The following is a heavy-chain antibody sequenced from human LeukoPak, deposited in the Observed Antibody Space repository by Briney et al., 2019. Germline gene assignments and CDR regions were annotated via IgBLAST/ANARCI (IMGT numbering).Heavy chain of an antibody. V-gene: IGHV3-30*18. CDR2: ISYDGSNK. D-gene: IGHD6-13*01. CDR1: GFTFSSYG. Sequence: GGSLRLSCAASGFTFSSYGMHWVRQAPGKGLEWVAVISYDGSNKYYADSVKGRFTISRDNSKNTLYLQMNSLRAEDTAVYYCAKDPRSSSWYFIDYYYMDVWGKGTTVTVSS. CDR3: AKDPRSSSWYFIDYYYMDV. J-gene: IGHJ6*03.